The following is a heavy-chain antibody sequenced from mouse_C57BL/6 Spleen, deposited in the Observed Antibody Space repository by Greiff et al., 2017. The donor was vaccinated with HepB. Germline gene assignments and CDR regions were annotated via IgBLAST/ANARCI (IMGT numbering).Heavy chain of an antibody. CDR2: IYPGDGDT. V-gene: IGHV1-82*01. CDR1: GYAFSSSW. Sequence: VQLQQSGPELVKPGASVKISCKASGYAFSSSWMNWVKQRPGKGLEWIGRIYPGDGDTNYNGKFKGKATLTADKSSSTAYMQLSSLTSEDSAVYFCARGSNEDFDYWGQGTTLTVSS. D-gene: IGHD2-5*01. J-gene: IGHJ2*01. CDR3: ARGSNEDFDY.